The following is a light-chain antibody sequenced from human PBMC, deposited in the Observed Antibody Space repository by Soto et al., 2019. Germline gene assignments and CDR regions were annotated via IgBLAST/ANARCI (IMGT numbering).Light chain of an antibody. Sequence: QSVLTQPPSASGSPGQSVTISCTGTSSDVGGYNYVSWYQQHPGKAPKLIISEVSKRPSGVPDRFSGSKSGDTASLTVSGLQAEDEAEYFCFSFTTTSTHVFGTGTKVTVL. CDR3: FSFTTTSTHV. J-gene: IGLJ1*01. CDR1: SSDVGGYNY. CDR2: EVS. V-gene: IGLV2-8*01.